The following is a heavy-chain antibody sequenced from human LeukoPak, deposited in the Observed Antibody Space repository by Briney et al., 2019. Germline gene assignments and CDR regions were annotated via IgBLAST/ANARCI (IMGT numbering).Heavy chain of an antibody. CDR2: ISGSGGST. CDR3: ASLEGYQLLPYDAFDI. Sequence: PGGSLRLSCAASGFTFSSYAMSWVRQAPGKGLEWVSAISGSGGSTYYADSVKGRFTISRDNSKNTLYLQMNSLRAEDTAVYYCASLEGYQLLPYDAFDIWGQGTMVTVSS. D-gene: IGHD2-2*01. V-gene: IGHV3-23*01. CDR1: GFTFSSYA. J-gene: IGHJ3*02.